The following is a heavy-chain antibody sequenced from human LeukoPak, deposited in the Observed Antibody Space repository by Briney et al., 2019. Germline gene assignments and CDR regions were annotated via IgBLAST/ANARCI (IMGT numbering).Heavy chain of an antibody. D-gene: IGHD3-10*01. CDR3: ARLPLWFGEIPPYYFDY. J-gene: IGHJ4*02. V-gene: IGHV4-39*01. CDR1: GGIISSSSYY. Sequence: SETLSLTCTVSGGIISSSSYYWGWVRQPPGKGLEWIGSIYYNGNTYYKPSLKGRVTISIDTSKNQFSLKLSSVTAVDTAMYYCARLPLWFGEIPPYYFDYWGQGTLVTVSS. CDR2: IYYNGNT.